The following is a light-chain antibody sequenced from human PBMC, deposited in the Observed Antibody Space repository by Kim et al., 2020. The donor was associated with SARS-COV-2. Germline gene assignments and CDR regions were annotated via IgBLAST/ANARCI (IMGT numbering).Light chain of an antibody. CDR3: QQRSNWPT. CDR1: RSVSSY. CDR2: VAS. V-gene: IGKV3-11*01. Sequence: SLSPGERPTLSCRPIRSVSSYLAWYQPNPGQAPRLLIYVASNRAAGIPARFSGSGSGTDFTLTISSLEPEDFAVYYCQQRSNWPTFGQGTKVDIK. J-gene: IGKJ1*01.